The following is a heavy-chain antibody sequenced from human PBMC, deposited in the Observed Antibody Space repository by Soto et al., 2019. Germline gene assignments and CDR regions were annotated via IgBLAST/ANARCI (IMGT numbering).Heavy chain of an antibody. J-gene: IGHJ6*02. CDR1: GRTCSTDA. CDR2: IIPIFGTA. Sequence: CRPRGRTCSTDAISWLRRAPGQGFEWMGGIIPIFGTANYAQKFQGRVTITADESTSTAYMELSSLRSEDTAVYYCARDVHPGGPYYYYYGMDVWGQGTTVTVSS. D-gene: IGHD3-16*01. V-gene: IGHV1-69*01. CDR3: ARDVHPGGPYYYYYGMDV.